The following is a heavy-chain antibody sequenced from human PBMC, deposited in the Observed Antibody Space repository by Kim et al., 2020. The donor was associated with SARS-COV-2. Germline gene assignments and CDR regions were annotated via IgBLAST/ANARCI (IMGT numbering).Heavy chain of an antibody. CDR3: ASGWVCGYYVDCPYYYYYYMDV. V-gene: IGHV1-69*04. Sequence: SVKVSCKASGGTFSSYAISWVRQAPGQGLEWMGRIIPILGIANYAQKFQGRVTITADKSTSTAYMELSSLRSEDTAVYYCASGWVCGYYVDCPYYYYYYMDVWGKGTTVTVSS. CDR1: GGTFSSYA. CDR2: IIPILGIA. J-gene: IGHJ6*03. D-gene: IGHD3-22*01.